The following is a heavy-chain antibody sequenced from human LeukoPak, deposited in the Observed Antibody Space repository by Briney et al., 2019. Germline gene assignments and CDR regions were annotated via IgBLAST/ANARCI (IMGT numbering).Heavy chain of an antibody. CDR1: GGSISSYY. V-gene: IGHV4-34*01. CDR2: INHSGST. D-gene: IGHD4-17*01. Sequence: AETLSLTCTVSGGSISSYYWNWIRQPPGKGLEWIGEINHSGSTNYNPSLKSRVTISVDTSKNQFSLKLSSATAADTAVYYCARPKMTTVTAGSFGFWGQGTMVTVSS. J-gene: IGHJ3*01. CDR3: ARPKMTTVTAGSFGF.